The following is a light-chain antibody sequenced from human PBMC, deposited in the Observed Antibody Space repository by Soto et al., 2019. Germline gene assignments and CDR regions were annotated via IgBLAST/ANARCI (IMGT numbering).Light chain of an antibody. CDR2: KAS. J-gene: IGKJ1*01. CDR1: QSINNW. V-gene: IGKV1-5*03. Sequence: DIQMTQSPSTLSASVGDRVTITCRASQSINNWLAWYQHKPGKAPNLLIYKASSLETGVPSRFSGSGSGTEFTLTISSLQPDDFATYYCQQYHSPPWTFGQGTKVDIK. CDR3: QQYHSPPWT.